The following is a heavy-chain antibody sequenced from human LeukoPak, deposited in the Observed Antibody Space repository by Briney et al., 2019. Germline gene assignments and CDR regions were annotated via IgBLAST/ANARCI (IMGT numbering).Heavy chain of an antibody. CDR3: ARDPVSSPFDY. V-gene: IGHV3-7*01. CDR2: IKQDGSEK. CDR1: GFTFSSYW. Sequence: GGSLRLSCAASGFTFSSYWMSWVRKAPGKGLEWVANIKQDGSEKYYVDSVKGRFTISRDNAKNSLYLQMNSLRAEDTAVYYCARDPVSSPFDYWGQGTLVTVSS. J-gene: IGHJ4*02. D-gene: IGHD2-2*01.